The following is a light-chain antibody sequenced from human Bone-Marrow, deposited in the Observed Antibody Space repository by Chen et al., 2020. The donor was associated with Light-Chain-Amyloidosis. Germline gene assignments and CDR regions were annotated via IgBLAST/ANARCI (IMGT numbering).Light chain of an antibody. CDR1: QSVASDY. CDR3: QQYGKSPFT. J-gene: IGKJ3*01. Sequence: EIVLTQSPCTLSLSPGERATFSCRAGQSVASDYLAWYQQRPGQAPRLLIHGASSRATGIPDRFSGSGSGTDFILNNNRVDPGDFAVYYCQQYGKSPFTFGPGTKVDIK. V-gene: IGKV3-20*01. CDR2: GAS.